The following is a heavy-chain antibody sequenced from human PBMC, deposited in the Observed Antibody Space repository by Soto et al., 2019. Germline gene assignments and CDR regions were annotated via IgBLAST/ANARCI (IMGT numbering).Heavy chain of an antibody. J-gene: IGHJ5*02. Sequence: QVQLVQSGAEVKKPGSSVKVSCKASGGTFSSYAISWVRQAPGQGLEWMGGIIPIFGTANYAQKFQGRVTITADESTSTAYMELSSLRSEDTAVYYCARDSRYYDSSCSYQFDPWGQGPLVTVSS. CDR2: IIPIFGTA. V-gene: IGHV1-69*01. CDR3: ARDSRYYDSSCSYQFDP. D-gene: IGHD3-22*01. CDR1: GGTFSSYA.